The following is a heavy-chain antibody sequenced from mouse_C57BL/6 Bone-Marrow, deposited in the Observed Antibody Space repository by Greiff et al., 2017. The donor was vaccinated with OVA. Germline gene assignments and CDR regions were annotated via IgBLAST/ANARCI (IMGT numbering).Heavy chain of an antibody. CDR2: IDPSDSYT. V-gene: IGHV1-50*01. CDR1: GYTFTSYW. J-gene: IGHJ3*01. CDR3: ASAVFAY. Sequence: QVQLQQPGAELVKPGASVKLSCKASGYTFTSYWMQWVKQRPGQGLEWIGVIDPSDSYTNYNQKFKGKATLTVDTSSSTAYMQLNSLTSEDSAVYYCASAVFAYWGQGTLVTVSA.